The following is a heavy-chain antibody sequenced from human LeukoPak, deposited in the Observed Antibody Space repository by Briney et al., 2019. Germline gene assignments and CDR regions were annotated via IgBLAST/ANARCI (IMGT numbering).Heavy chain of an antibody. CDR2: IKQGGSEI. CDR1: GFVFRSYY. V-gene: IGHV3-7*01. CDR3: ARDMAYYDNNGYRSQAGGI. D-gene: IGHD3-22*01. J-gene: IGHJ3*02. Sequence: PGGSLRLSCAASGFVFRSYYMSWYRQAPGKGLEWVANIKQGGSEIYYVDSVKGRFSVSRDNSKNSLYLQMDSLRGEDTAVYYCARDMAYYDNNGYRSQAGGIWGQGTMVTVSS.